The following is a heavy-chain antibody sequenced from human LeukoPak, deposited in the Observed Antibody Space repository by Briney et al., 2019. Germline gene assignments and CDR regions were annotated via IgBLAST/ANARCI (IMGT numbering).Heavy chain of an antibody. CDR1: GYSFTSYW. CDR3: ARHGWGVAAAGPRRYNWFDP. J-gene: IGHJ5*02. D-gene: IGHD6-13*01. CDR2: IYHGDSDT. Sequence: GESLKISCKGSGYSFTSYWIGWVRQMPGKGLEWMGTIYHGDSDTRYSPSFQGQVTISADKSISTAYLQWSSLKASDTAMYYCARHGWGVAAAGPRRYNWFDPWGQGTLVTVSS. V-gene: IGHV5-51*01.